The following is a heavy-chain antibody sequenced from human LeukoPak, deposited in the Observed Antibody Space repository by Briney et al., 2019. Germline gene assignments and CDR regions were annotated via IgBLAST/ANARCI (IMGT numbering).Heavy chain of an antibody. V-gene: IGHV3-66*04. CDR3: AKHHRMAARLVYFDY. CDR1: GFTVRSNY. J-gene: IGHJ4*02. D-gene: IGHD6-6*01. Sequence: PGGSLRLSCAASGFTVRSNYMSWVRQAPGKGLEWVSVIYTGGDTYYADSVKGRFTISRDNSKNTLYLQMNSLRVEDTAVYYCAKHHRMAARLVYFDYWGQGTLVTVSS. CDR2: IYTGGDT.